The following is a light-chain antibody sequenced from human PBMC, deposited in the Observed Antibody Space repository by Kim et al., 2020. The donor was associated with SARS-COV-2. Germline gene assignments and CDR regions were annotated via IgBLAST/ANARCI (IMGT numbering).Light chain of an antibody. J-gene: IGKJ4*01. V-gene: IGKV3-15*01. CDR2: GAS. CDR1: QSVSSN. Sequence: VSPGERATLSCRASQSVSSNLAWYQQKLGQAPRLLIYGASTRATGIPARFSGSGSGTEFTLTISSLQSEDFAVYYCQQYNNWPLTFGGGTKVEIK. CDR3: QQYNNWPLT.